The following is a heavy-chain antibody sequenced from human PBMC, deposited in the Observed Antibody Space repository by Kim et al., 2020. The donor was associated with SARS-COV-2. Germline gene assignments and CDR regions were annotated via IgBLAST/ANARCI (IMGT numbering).Heavy chain of an antibody. V-gene: IGHV4-39*01. CDR3: AGTDIVVVPAAMGPYVY. J-gene: IGHJ4*02. D-gene: IGHD2-2*01. Sequence: LKSRVTISVDTSKNQFSLKLSSVTAADTAVYYCAGTDIVVVPAAMGPYVYWGQGTLVTVSS.